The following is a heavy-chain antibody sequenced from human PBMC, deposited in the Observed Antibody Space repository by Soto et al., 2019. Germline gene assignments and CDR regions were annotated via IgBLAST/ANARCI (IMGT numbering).Heavy chain of an antibody. Sequence: QVQLHPWGAGLLKPSETLSLTCAVSGGSFSGYYWNWFRQPPGKGLEWIAEINLGGGTKHNPSLNSRTTIAVDRSTNQCPLSLTSVTAADTAVYYCARGYASGTYSDAFDIWGPGTMVTVSS. J-gene: IGHJ3*02. V-gene: IGHV4-34*04. CDR3: ARGYASGTYSDAFDI. CDR1: GGSFSGYY. D-gene: IGHD3-10*01. CDR2: INLGGGT.